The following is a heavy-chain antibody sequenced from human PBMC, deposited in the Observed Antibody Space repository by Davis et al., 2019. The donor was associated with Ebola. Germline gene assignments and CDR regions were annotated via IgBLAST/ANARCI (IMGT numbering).Heavy chain of an antibody. CDR3: ARHGRFLEWFSFDP. CDR1: GGSISSSSYY. V-gene: IGHV4-39*01. Sequence: SETLSLTCTVSGGSISSSSYYWGWIRQPPGKGLEWIGSIYYSGSTYYNPSLKSRVTISVDTSKNQFPLKLSSVTAADTAVYYCARHGRFLEWFSFDPWGQGTLVTVSS. D-gene: IGHD3-3*01. J-gene: IGHJ5*02. CDR2: IYYSGST.